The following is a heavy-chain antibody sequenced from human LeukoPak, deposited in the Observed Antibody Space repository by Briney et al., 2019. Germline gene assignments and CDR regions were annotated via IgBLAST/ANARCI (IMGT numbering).Heavy chain of an antibody. CDR1: GGSFSGYY. CDR3: ASRNPLAVAGNDAFDI. V-gene: IGHV4-34*01. CDR2: INHSGST. J-gene: IGHJ3*02. D-gene: IGHD6-19*01. Sequence: ETLSLTCAVYGGSFSGYYWSWIRQPPGKGLEWIGEINHSGSTNYNPSLKSRVTISVDTSKNQFSLKLSSVTAADTAVYYCASRNPLAVAGNDAFDIWGQGTMVTVSS.